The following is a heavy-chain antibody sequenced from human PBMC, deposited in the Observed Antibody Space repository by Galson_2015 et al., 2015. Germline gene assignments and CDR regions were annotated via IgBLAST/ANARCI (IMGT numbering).Heavy chain of an antibody. CDR1: GFTFSTYS. CDR2: ISSGSSTI. Sequence: SLRLSCAASGFTFSTYSMNWVRQASGKGLEWVSYISSGSSTIYYADSVKGRFTISRDNAKNSLYLQMNSLRDEDTAVYYCARDLIAAAGTDWYFDLWGRGTLVTVSS. CDR3: ARDLIAAAGTDWYFDL. D-gene: IGHD6-13*01. V-gene: IGHV3-48*02. J-gene: IGHJ2*01.